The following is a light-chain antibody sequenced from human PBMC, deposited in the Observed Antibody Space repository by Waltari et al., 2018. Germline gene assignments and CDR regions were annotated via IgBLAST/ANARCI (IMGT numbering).Light chain of an antibody. CDR2: EVI. Sequence: QSALTQPASVSGSPGQSITISCTGTNSDLEIYDLVSWYQQHPGKAPKLMIYEVIKRPAGVSNPFSGSKSGNTPSLTISGLQPEDEAHYYCCSYAGVRTFVVGTGTNVTVL. CDR1: NSDLEIYDL. CDR3: CSYAGVRTFV. J-gene: IGLJ1*01. V-gene: IGLV2-23*02.